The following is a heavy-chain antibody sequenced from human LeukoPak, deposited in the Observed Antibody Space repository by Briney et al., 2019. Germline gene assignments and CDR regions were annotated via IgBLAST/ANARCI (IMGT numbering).Heavy chain of an antibody. D-gene: IGHD6-13*01. CDR3: ARGKRVYSSSWYFDY. V-gene: IGHV1-2*02. Sequence: ASVRVSCKASGYTFTGYYMHWVRQAPGQGLEWMGWINPNSGGTNYAQKFQGRVTMTRDTSISTAYMELSRLRSDDTAVYYCARGKRVYSSSWYFDYWGQGTLVTVSS. CDR2: INPNSGGT. CDR1: GYTFTGYY. J-gene: IGHJ4*02.